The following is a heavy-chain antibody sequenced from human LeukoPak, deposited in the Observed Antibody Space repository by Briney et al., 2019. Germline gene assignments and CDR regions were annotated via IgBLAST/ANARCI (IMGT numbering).Heavy chain of an antibody. CDR1: GDSFTRNW. Sequence: GESLKISCKASGDSFTRNWIGWVRPMPGKGLEWMGIIFPGDSDTRYSPSFRGHVTISVDKSINTAYLQWTSLKASDTAKYFCARTSTNRWPDRFDPWGQGTLVTVSS. CDR2: IFPGDSDT. J-gene: IGHJ5*02. CDR3: ARTSTNRWPDRFDP. D-gene: IGHD1-14*01. V-gene: IGHV5-51*01.